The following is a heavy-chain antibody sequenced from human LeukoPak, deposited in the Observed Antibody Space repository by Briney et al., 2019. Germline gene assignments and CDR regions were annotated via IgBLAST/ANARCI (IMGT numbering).Heavy chain of an antibody. Sequence: GGSLRLSCAASGFTFSSYAMGWVRQAPGKGLEWVSAISGSGGSTYYADSVKGRFTISRDNSKNTLYLQMNSLRAEDTAVYYCAKDNRRSDAFDIWGQGTMVTVSS. CDR2: ISGSGGST. V-gene: IGHV3-23*01. J-gene: IGHJ3*02. D-gene: IGHD2/OR15-2a*01. CDR1: GFTFSSYA. CDR3: AKDNRRSDAFDI.